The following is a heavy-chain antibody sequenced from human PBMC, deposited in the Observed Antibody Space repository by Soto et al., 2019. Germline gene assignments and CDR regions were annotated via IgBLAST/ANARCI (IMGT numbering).Heavy chain of an antibody. CDR2: VYYRGRS. Sequence: SDTLSLTCTVSGGSVTNSSYYWGWIRQSPGKGLEWIGSVYYRGRSYSKSSVKSRVTISVDTSKNRFSLSLNSVTASDTAVYFCVSQRTTVPTQAYFDYWGPGARATVS. V-gene: IGHV4-39*01. D-gene: IGHD4-17*01. CDR3: VSQRTTVPTQAYFDY. CDR1: GGSVTNSSYY. J-gene: IGHJ4*02.